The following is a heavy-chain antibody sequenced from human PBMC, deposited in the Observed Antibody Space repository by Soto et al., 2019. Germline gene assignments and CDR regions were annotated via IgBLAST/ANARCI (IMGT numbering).Heavy chain of an antibody. J-gene: IGHJ4*02. Sequence: QITLKESGPTLVKPTQTLTLTCTFSGFSLNTSGVGVGWVRQPTGKALEWLALIYGNDDQRYNLFLKNSLTITKDTSRDQVVLTMTHMDPVDTATYYWAHANNLDYRTPYDFDYWGQGTLVTV. CDR3: AHANNLDYRTPYDFDY. CDR1: GFSLNTSGVG. D-gene: IGHD1-7*01. V-gene: IGHV2-5*01. CDR2: IYGNDDQ.